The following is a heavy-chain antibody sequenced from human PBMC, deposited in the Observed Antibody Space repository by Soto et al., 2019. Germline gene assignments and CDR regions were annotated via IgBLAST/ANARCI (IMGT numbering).Heavy chain of an antibody. CDR3: AREWVGASHFDY. CDR1: GFTFSSYA. Sequence: SGGSLRLSCAASGFTFSSYAMHWVRQAPGKGLEWVAVISYDGSNKYYADSVKGRFTISRDNSKNTLYLQMNSLRAEDTAVYYCAREWVGASHFDYWGQGTLVTVSS. V-gene: IGHV3-30-3*01. CDR2: ISYDGSNK. J-gene: IGHJ4*02. D-gene: IGHD1-26*01.